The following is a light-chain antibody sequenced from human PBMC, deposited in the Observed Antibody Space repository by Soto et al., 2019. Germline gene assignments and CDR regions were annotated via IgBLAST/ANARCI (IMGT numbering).Light chain of an antibody. CDR1: QSISSW. CDR3: QQYNDYSPRT. CDR2: KAS. Sequence: DIPMTQSPSTLSASVGDRVTITCRASQSISSWLAWYQQKPGKAPKLLIYKASNFESGVPSRFSGSQSGTEFTLTINSLQPDDFATYFCQQYNDYSPRTFGQGTKVEIK. J-gene: IGKJ1*01. V-gene: IGKV1-5*03.